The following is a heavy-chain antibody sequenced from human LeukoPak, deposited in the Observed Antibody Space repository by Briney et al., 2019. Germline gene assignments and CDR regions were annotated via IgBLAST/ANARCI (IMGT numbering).Heavy chain of an antibody. D-gene: IGHD3-22*01. CDR3: ARDYYDSSGYSVPAFDI. CDR2: IYPGDSDT. Sequence: GESLKISCKGSGYSFTSYWIGWVRQMPGKGLEWMGIIYPGDSDTRYSPSFQGQVTISADKSIGTAYLQWSSLKASDTAMYYCARDYYDSSGYSVPAFDIWGQGTMVTVSS. J-gene: IGHJ3*02. CDR1: GYSFTSYW. V-gene: IGHV5-51*01.